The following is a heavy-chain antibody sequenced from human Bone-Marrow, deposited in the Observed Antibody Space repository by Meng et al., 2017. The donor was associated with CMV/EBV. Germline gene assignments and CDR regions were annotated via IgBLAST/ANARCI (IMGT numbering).Heavy chain of an antibody. CDR3: ARRHHYDFWSGYVFWFDP. CDR1: FTSYA. V-gene: IGHV1-8*01. J-gene: IGHJ5*02. D-gene: IGHD3-3*01. CDR2: MNPNSGNT. Sequence: FTSYAINWVRQATGQGLEWMGWMNPNSGNTGYAQKFQGRVTMTRNTSISTAYMELSSLRSEDTAVYYCARRHHYDFWSGYVFWFDPWGQGTLVTVSS.